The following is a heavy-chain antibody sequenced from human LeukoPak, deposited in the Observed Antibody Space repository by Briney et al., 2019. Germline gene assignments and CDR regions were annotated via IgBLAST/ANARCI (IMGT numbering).Heavy chain of an antibody. CDR3: ARAPYYYGSGSYRFLGYFDY. CDR2: IIPIFGTA. CDR1: GGTFSSYA. V-gene: IGHV1-69*06. Sequence: ASVKVSCKASGGTFSSYAISWVRQAPGQGLEWMGGIIPIFGTANYAQKFQGRVTITADKSTSTAYMELRSLRSDDTAVYYCARAPYYYGSGSYRFLGYFDYWGQGTLVTVSS. D-gene: IGHD3-10*01. J-gene: IGHJ4*02.